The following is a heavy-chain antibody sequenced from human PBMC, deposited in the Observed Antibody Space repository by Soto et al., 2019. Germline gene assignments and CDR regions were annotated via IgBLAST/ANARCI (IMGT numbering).Heavy chain of an antibody. CDR3: ARCTYYDFWSGYPRDDYYFDY. CDR2: IYWDDDK. Sequence: SGPTLVNPTQTLTLTCTFSGFSLSTSGVGVGWIRQPPGKALEWLALIYWDDDKRYSPSLKSRLTITKDTSKNQVVLTMTNMDPVDTATYYCARCTYYDFWSGYPRDDYYFDYWGQGTLVTVSS. J-gene: IGHJ4*02. CDR1: GFSLSTSGVG. D-gene: IGHD3-3*01. V-gene: IGHV2-5*02.